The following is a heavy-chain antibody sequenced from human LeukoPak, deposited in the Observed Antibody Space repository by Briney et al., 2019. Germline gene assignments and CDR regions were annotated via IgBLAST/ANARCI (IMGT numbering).Heavy chain of an antibody. CDR2: ISSSSSTI. CDR3: ARYRAVGPSGAFDI. V-gene: IGHV3-48*02. J-gene: IGHJ3*02. CDR1: GFTFSSYS. D-gene: IGHD1-14*01. Sequence: SGGSLRLSCAASGFTFSSYSMNWVHQAPGKGLEWVSYISSSSSTIYYADSVKGRFTISRDNAKNSLYLQMNSLRDEDTAVYYCARYRAVGPSGAFDIWGQGTMVTVSS.